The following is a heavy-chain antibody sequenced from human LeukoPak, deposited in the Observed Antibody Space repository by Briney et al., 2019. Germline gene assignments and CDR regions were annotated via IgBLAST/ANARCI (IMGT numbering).Heavy chain of an antibody. CDR2: IKQDGSEK. CDR3: AKVAKYYYGSETYYFFEH. J-gene: IGHJ4*02. Sequence: GGSLRLSCAASGFTFSDYWMSWVRQAPGKGLEWVANIKQDGSEKYSVDSVKGRFTISRDNAKNSLFLQMNSLRVEDTAVYYCAKVAKYYYGSETYYFFEHWGQGTPVTASS. V-gene: IGHV3-7*01. D-gene: IGHD3-10*01. CDR1: GFTFSDYW.